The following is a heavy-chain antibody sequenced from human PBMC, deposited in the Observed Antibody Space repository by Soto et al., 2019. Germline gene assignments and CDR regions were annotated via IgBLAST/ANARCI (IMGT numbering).Heavy chain of an antibody. Sequence: SETLSLTCTVSGASVSDYYWNWIRQPPGKGLEWLGYIHYTGSSNYTPSLKSRVTMSVDTSKNQFSPKMTSVTAADTAVYYCARWGEPAVKAFDIWGQGTMVTVSS. V-gene: IGHV4-59*02. CDR1: GASVSDYY. J-gene: IGHJ3*02. D-gene: IGHD2-21*01. CDR2: IHYTGSS. CDR3: ARWGEPAVKAFDI.